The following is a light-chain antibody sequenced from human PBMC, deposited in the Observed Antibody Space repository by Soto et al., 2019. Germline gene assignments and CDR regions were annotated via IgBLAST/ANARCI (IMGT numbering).Light chain of an antibody. J-gene: IGLJ1*01. CDR1: SSDVGGYNC. CDR3: CSHSASYTFV. Sequence: QSALTQRRSVSGSPGQSVTISCTGTSSDVGGYNCVSWYQQHPGKAPQLIIYDVTQRPSGVPDRFSGSMSGNTASLSISGLQAEDEADYYCCSHSASYTFVFGTGTKVTVL. V-gene: IGLV2-11*01. CDR2: DVT.